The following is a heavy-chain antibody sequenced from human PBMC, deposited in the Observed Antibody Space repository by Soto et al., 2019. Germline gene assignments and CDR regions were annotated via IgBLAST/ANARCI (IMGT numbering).Heavy chain of an antibody. CDR1: GYTFTGYY. V-gene: IGHV1-18*04. CDR3: ARDRQWLRYNWFDP. J-gene: IGHJ5*02. D-gene: IGHD6-19*01. CDR2: ISAYNGNT. Sequence: ASVKVSCKASGYTFTGYYMHWVRQAPGQGLEWMGWISAYNGNTNYAQKLQGRVTMTTDTSTSTAYMELRSLRSDDTAVYYCARDRQWLRYNWFDPWGQGTLVTVSS.